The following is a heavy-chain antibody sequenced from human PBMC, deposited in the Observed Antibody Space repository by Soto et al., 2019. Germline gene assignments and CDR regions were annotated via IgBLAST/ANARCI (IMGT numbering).Heavy chain of an antibody. D-gene: IGHD4-4*01. V-gene: IGHV3-30*18. CDR2: ISYDGSNK. J-gene: IGHJ6*02. Sequence: PGGSLRLSCAASGFTFSSYGMHWVRQAPGKGLEWVAVISYDGSNKYYADSVKGRFTISRDNSKNTLYLQMNSLRAEDTAVYYRAKATTVHYYGMDVWGQGTTVTVSS. CDR3: AKATTVHYYGMDV. CDR1: GFTFSSYG.